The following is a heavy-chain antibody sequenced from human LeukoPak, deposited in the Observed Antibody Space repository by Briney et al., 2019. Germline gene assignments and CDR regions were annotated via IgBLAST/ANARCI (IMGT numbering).Heavy chain of an antibody. D-gene: IGHD3-9*01. CDR1: GFTFSSYW. J-gene: IGHJ4*02. V-gene: IGHV3-74*01. Sequence: GSLRLSCAASGFTFSSYWMHWVRQAPGKGLVWVSRINSDGSSTSYADSVKGRFTISRDNAKNTLYLQMNRLRAEDTAVYYCAREAELTGFDYWGQGTLVTVSS. CDR3: AREAELTGFDY. CDR2: INSDGSST.